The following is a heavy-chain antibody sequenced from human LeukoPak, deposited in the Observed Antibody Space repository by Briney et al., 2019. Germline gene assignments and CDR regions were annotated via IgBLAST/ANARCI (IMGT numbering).Heavy chain of an antibody. CDR3: ARAGVGSQKYYFDY. Sequence: SETLSRTCTVSGGSISSYYWSWIRQPPGKGLEWIGYIYYSGSTNYNPSLKSRVTISVDTSKNQFSLKLSSVTAAAAAVYDSARAGVGSQKYYFDYWGQGTLVTVSS. CDR2: IYYSGST. V-gene: IGHV4-59*12. CDR1: GGSISSYY. J-gene: IGHJ4*02. D-gene: IGHD1-26*01.